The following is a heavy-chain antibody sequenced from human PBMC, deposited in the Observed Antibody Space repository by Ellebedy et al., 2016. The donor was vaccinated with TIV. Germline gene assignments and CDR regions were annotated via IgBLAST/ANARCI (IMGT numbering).Heavy chain of an antibody. CDR1: GFTVSRNY. Sequence: GGSLRLSCAASGFTVSRNYMSWVRQAPGKGLKWVSIIYSSGSAYYADSVKGRFTISRDNSKNTLYLQMNSLRAEDTAVYYCAKARYCSGGSCYWVDYWGQGTLVTVSS. CDR2: IYSSGSA. J-gene: IGHJ4*02. V-gene: IGHV3-53*01. CDR3: AKARYCSGGSCYWVDY. D-gene: IGHD2-15*01.